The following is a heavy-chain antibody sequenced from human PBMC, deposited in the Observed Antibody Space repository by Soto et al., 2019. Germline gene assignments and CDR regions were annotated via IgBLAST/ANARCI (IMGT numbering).Heavy chain of an antibody. CDR2: IHPGDFYT. D-gene: IGHD6-19*01. J-gene: IGHJ6*02. Sequence: PGESLKISCKGSGYSFSDFWIAWVRQMPGKGLEWMGIIHPGDFYTNYSPSFQGHVTISADKSISTAYLQWSSLKASDTAMYYCARSRRGAYSSGWYSPSGYYNYGIDVWGQGTKVTVSS. CDR1: GYSFSDFW. V-gene: IGHV5-10-1*01. CDR3: ARSRRGAYSSGWYSPSGYYNYGIDV.